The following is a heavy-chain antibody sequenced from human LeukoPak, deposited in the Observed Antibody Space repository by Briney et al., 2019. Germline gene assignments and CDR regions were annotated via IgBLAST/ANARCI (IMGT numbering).Heavy chain of an antibody. CDR3: AKDRWRDGYNDY. Sequence: GGSLRLSCVGSGFTFRSHAMSWVRQAPEKGLEFVSGIYENGGTTHYADSVKGRFTISRDNSKNTLCLQMNSLRAEDTAIYYCAKDRWRDGYNDYWGQGTLVTVSS. CDR1: GFTFRSHA. J-gene: IGHJ4*02. D-gene: IGHD5-24*01. V-gene: IGHV3-23*01. CDR2: IYENGGTT.